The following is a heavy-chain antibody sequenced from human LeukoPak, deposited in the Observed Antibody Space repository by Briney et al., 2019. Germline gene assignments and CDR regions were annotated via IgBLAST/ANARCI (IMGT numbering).Heavy chain of an antibody. CDR1: GFTFDDYA. CDR3: AKDMAVRGFLDGMDV. D-gene: IGHD3-10*01. CDR2: ISWNSGSI. J-gene: IGHJ6*02. V-gene: IGHV3-9*01. Sequence: GGSLRLSCAASGFTFDDYAMHWVRQAPGKGLEWVSGISWNSGSIGYADSVKGRFTISRDNAKNSLYLQMNSLRAEDTALYYCAKDMAVRGFLDGMDVWGQGTTVTASS.